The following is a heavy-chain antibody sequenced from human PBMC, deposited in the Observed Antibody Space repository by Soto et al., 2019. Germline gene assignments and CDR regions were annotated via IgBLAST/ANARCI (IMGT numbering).Heavy chain of an antibody. V-gene: IGHV4-34*01. Sequence: SATLSLTCAVYGGSFSGYYWSWIRQPPGKGLEWIGEINHSGSTNYNPSLKSRVTISVDTSKNQFSLKLSSVTAADTAVYYCARGVYVWGSYRWSDYYYGMDVWGQGTTVTVSS. CDR2: INHSGST. J-gene: IGHJ6*02. CDR1: GGSFSGYY. CDR3: ARGVYVWGSYRWSDYYYGMDV. D-gene: IGHD3-16*02.